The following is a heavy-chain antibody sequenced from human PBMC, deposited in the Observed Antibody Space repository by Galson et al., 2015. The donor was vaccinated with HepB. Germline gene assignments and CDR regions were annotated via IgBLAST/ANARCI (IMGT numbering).Heavy chain of an antibody. D-gene: IGHD1-26*01. CDR3: ARDLGSGSSAFDY. Sequence: LRLSCAASGFTFSDYYMSWIRQAPGKGLEWVSYISSSSSYTNYADSVKGRFTISRDNAKNSLYLQMNSLRAEDTAVYYCARDLGSGSSAFDYWGQGTLVTVSS. V-gene: IGHV3-11*05. J-gene: IGHJ4*02. CDR1: GFTFSDYY. CDR2: ISSSSSYT.